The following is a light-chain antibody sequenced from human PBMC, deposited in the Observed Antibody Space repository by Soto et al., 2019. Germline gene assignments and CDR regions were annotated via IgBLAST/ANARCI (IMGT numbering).Light chain of an antibody. CDR1: QTINNN. J-gene: IGKJ5*01. Sequence: VRTQAPATLSVSPGERATLSCRASQTINNNVAWYQLKDGQVPRLVIYGASTRATDIPARSSGSGSGTEFTLTISGLQPDDFATYYCQQFNSYPITFGQGTRLEIK. V-gene: IGKV3-15*01. CDR2: GAS. CDR3: QQFNSYPIT.